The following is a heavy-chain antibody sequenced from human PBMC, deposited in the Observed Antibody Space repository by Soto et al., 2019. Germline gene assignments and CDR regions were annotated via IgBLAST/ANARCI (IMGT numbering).Heavy chain of an antibody. Sequence: SETLSITCTVSGGSISSYYWSWIRQPPGKGLEWIGYIYYSGSTNYNPSLKSRVTISVDTSKKQFSLNLSSVTAADTAVYYCASVTFGGIVLAHWGQGALVTGSS. V-gene: IGHV4-59*01. D-gene: IGHD3-16*01. CDR1: GGSISSYY. CDR2: IYYSGST. CDR3: ASVTFGGIVLAH. J-gene: IGHJ4*02.